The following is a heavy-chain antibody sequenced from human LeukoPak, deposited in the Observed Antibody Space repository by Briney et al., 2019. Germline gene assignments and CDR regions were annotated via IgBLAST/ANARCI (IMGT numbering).Heavy chain of an antibody. V-gene: IGHV3-7*01. D-gene: IGHD5-24*01. CDR2: IKQDGSEK. CDR3: PRDPGREGYNLNY. Sequence: GGSLRLSCAASGFTFSSYWMSWVRQAPGKGLEWVANIKQDGSEKYYVDSVKGRFTISRDNAKNSLYLQMNSLRAEDTAVYYWPRDPGREGYNLNYWAQGTLVTVPS. CDR1: GFTFSSYW. J-gene: IGHJ4*02.